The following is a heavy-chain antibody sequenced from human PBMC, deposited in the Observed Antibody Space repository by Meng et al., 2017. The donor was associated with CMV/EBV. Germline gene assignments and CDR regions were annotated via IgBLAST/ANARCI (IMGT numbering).Heavy chain of an antibody. J-gene: IGHJ4*02. CDR3: ARGGIAAAGLH. Sequence: QLQLQEPGPGLVKPSEPLSLTCTVSGGSISSSSHYWGWIRQPPGKGLEWIGSIYYSGSTYYNPSLKSRVTISVDTSKNQFSLKLSSVTAADTAVYYCARGGIAAAGLHWGQGTLVTVSS. D-gene: IGHD6-13*01. CDR1: GGSISSSSHY. V-gene: IGHV4-39*07. CDR2: IYYSGST.